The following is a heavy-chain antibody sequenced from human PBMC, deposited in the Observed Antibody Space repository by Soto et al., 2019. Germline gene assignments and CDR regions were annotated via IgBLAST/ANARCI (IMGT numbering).Heavy chain of an antibody. D-gene: IGHD6-6*01. J-gene: IGHJ4*02. CDR2: LKEDGSEK. CDR3: ARGAARLDY. V-gene: IGHV3-7*01. Sequence: EVQLVESGGGLVQPGGSRSLSGAPSGFTFSTYWLSWVRRAPGKGLGGVANLKEDGSEKYYVDFVKGRFTISRDNAKNSLYLQMNSLRAEDTAVYYCARGAARLDYWGQGTLVTVSS. CDR1: GFTFSTYW.